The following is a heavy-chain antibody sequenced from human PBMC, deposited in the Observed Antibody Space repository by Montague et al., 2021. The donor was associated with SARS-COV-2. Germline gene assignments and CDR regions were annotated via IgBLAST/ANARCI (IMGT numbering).Heavy chain of an antibody. CDR3: ARAQGAGYSSGCYNYYYYMDF. CDR1: GGSISSGGYY. CDR2: IYYSGST. J-gene: IGHJ6*03. Sequence: SETLSLTCTVSGGSISSGGYYWSWIRQHPGKGLEWIGYIYYSGSTYYNPSLKSRVTISVDTSKNQFPLKLSSVTAADTAVYYCARAQGAGYSSGCYNYYYYMDFWGTGTTVTVSS. D-gene: IGHD6-19*01. V-gene: IGHV4-61*08.